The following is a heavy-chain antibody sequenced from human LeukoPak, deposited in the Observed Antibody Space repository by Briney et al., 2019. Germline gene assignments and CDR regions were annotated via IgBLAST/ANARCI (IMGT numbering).Heavy chain of an antibody. CDR2: ISSSSSYI. Sequence: GGSLRLSCAASGFTFSSYSMNWVRQAPGKGLEWVSSISSSSSYIYYADSVKGRFTISRDNAKNSLYLQMNSLRAEDTAVYYCARDRLHIAARPTLDAFDIWGQGTMVTVSS. D-gene: IGHD6-6*01. CDR1: GFTFSSYS. J-gene: IGHJ3*02. V-gene: IGHV3-21*01. CDR3: ARDRLHIAARPTLDAFDI.